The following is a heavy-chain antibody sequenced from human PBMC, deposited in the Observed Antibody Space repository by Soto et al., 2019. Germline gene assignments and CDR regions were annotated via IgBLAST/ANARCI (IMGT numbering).Heavy chain of an antibody. CDR1: GGSISSGGYY. CDR3: ARDGGGYCSSCPAPNAFDI. CDR2: IYYSAST. Sequence: SETLSLTCTVSGGSISSGGYYWSWIRQHPGKGLEWIGYIYYSASTYYNPSLKSRVTISVDTSKNQFSLKLSSVTAADTAVYYCARDGGGYCSSCPAPNAFDIWGQGTMVTVSS. J-gene: IGHJ3*02. D-gene: IGHD2-2*01. V-gene: IGHV4-31*03.